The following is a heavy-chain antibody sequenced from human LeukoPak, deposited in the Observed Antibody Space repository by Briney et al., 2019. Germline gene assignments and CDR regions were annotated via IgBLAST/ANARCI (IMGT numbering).Heavy chain of an antibody. CDR3: AKDFHRLGEFDAFDI. CDR2: ISSSGRYT. Sequence: GGSLRLSCAASGFTFSSYSMNWVRQAPGKGLEWVSSISSSGRYTYYSDSVKGRFTISRDNAKNSLYLQMNSLRAEDTALYYCAKDFHRLGEFDAFDIWGQGTMVTVSS. V-gene: IGHV3-21*04. D-gene: IGHD3-16*01. CDR1: GFTFSSYS. J-gene: IGHJ3*02.